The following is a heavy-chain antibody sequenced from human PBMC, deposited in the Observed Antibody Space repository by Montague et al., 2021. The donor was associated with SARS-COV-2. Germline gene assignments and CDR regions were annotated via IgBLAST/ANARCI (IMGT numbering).Heavy chain of an antibody. V-gene: IGHV4-34*01. D-gene: IGHD3-10*01. CDR3: ARRGSSVWGVTVSAELDY. Sequence: SETLSLTCAVYGGSSSGYYWSWIRQPPEKGLEWIGEINQSGRTNNNPSLKSRVIISVDTSKNRFSLKLSSVTAADTAVYYCARRGSSVWGVTVSAELDYWGPG. CDR2: INQSGRT. CDR1: GGSSSGYY. J-gene: IGHJ4*03.